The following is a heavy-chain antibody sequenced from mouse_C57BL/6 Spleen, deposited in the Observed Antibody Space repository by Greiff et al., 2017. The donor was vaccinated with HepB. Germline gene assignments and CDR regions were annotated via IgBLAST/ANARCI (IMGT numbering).Heavy chain of an antibody. D-gene: IGHD2-5*01. V-gene: IGHV3-6*01. CDR1: GYSITSGYY. CDR3: ARGHYSNYESYYFDY. Sequence: EVKLVESGPGLVKPSQSLSLTCSVTGYSITSGYYWNWIRQFPGNKLEWMGYISYDGSNNYNPSLKNRISITRDTSKNQFFLKLNSVTTEDTATYYCARGHYSNYESYYFDYWGQGTTLTVSS. J-gene: IGHJ2*01. CDR2: ISYDGSN.